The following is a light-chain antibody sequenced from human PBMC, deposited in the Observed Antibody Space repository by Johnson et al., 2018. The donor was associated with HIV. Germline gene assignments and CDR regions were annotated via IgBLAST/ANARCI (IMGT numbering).Light chain of an antibody. CDR3: ETWDSSLSGV. CDR2: DNN. Sequence: QSVLTQPPSVSAAPGQKVTISCSGSSSNIGNNYVSWYQQLPGTAPKLLIYDNNQRPSGIPDRFSGSKSGTSATLGITGLQTGAEADYYCETWDSSLSGVFGTGTKVTVL. V-gene: IGLV1-51*01. CDR1: SSNIGNNY. J-gene: IGLJ1*01.